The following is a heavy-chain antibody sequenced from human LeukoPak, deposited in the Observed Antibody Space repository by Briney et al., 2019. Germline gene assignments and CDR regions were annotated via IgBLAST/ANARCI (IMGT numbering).Heavy chain of an antibody. CDR2: INHSGST. CDR1: GGSFSGYY. CDR3: ARRRYYDFWGGYHFDY. V-gene: IGHV4-34*01. J-gene: IGHJ4*02. D-gene: IGHD3-3*01. Sequence: TPSETLSLTCAVYGGSFSGYYWSWIRQPPGKGLEWIGEINHSGSTNYNPSLKSRVTISVDTSKNQFSLKLSSVTAADTAVYYCARRRYYDFWGGYHFDYWGQGTLVTVSS.